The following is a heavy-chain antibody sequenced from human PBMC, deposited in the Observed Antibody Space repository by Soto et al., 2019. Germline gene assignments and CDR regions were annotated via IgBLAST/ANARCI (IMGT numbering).Heavy chain of an antibody. CDR2: IYYRGNT. D-gene: IGHD3-9*01. V-gene: IGHV4-39*01. J-gene: IGHJ4*02. Sequence: PSETLSFTCSVSGDSINSDNYYWGWIRQPPGKGLEWIGSIYYRGNTYYNPSLKTRVTISLDKSKSQFSLKLNSVTAADSAVYFCARLEGLATISYYFDYWGQGTLVTVSS. CDR3: ARLEGLATISYYFDY. CDR1: GDSINSDNYY.